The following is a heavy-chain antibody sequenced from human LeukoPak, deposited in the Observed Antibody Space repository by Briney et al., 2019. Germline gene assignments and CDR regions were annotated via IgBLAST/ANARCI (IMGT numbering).Heavy chain of an antibody. CDR3: AKGLSYSKYHDFWSASGPFDY. J-gene: IGHJ4*02. CDR2: ISGSGGST. CDR1: GFTFSSYA. D-gene: IGHD3-3*01. Sequence: GGSLRLSCAASGFTFSSYAMSWVRQAPGKGLEWVAAISGSGGSTYYADSVKGRFTISRDNSKNTLYLQMNSLRAEDTAVYYCAKGLSYSKYHDFWSASGPFDYWGQGTLVTVSS. V-gene: IGHV3-23*01.